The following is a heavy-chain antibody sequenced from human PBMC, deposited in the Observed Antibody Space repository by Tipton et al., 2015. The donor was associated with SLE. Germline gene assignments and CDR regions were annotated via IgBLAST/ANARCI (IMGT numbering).Heavy chain of an antibody. CDR2: IKSKADGGTT. V-gene: IGHV3-15*01. J-gene: IGHJ4*02. D-gene: IGHD5-12*01. CDR3: IPRGYSGY. CDR1: GFTFTNAW. Sequence: GSLRLSCTVSGFTFTNAWMSWVRQAPGKGLEWVGRIKSKADGGTTDYVAPVKGRFTMLRDDSKNTLYLQMNSLKTEDTAVYYCIPRGYSGYWGQGTLVTVSS.